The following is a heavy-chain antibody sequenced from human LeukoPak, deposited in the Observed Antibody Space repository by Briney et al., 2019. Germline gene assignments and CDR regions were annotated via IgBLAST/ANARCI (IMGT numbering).Heavy chain of an antibody. D-gene: IGHD3-10*01. CDR2: IYYSGST. V-gene: IGHV4-59*01. Sequence: SETLSLTCTVSGGSISSYYWSWIRQPAGKGLEWIGYIYYSGSTNYNPSLKSRVTISVDTSKNQFSLKLSSVTAADTAVYYCARVGSYTVPDWGQGTLVTVSS. J-gene: IGHJ4*02. CDR3: ARVGSYTVPD. CDR1: GGSISSYY.